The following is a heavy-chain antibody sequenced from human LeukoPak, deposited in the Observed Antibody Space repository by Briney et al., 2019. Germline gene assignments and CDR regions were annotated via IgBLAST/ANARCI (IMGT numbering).Heavy chain of an antibody. CDR2: INPNSGGT. D-gene: IGHD3-10*01. J-gene: IGHJ6*03. V-gene: IGHV1-2*02. CDR1: GYTFTSYG. Sequence: ASVKVSCKASGYTFTSYGISWVRQAPGQGLEWMGWINPNSGGTNYAQKFQGRVTMTRDTSISTAYMELSRLRSDNTAVYYCARVYMDHPMDVWGKGTTVTVSS. CDR3: ARVYMDHPMDV.